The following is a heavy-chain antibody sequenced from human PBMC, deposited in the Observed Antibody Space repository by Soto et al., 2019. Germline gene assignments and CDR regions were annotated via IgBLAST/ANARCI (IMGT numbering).Heavy chain of an antibody. CDR2: IIPMFHTS. V-gene: IGHV1-69*01. D-gene: IGHD1-1*01. CDR3: AIVTTDRFMSSVSGYYGFDV. Sequence: QLQLVQSGAEVKKPGYSVKVSCKASGGTFNNYAINWVRQAPGHGLEWMGHIIPMFHTSKYAKKLQGRVTITADESTSTSYMVVSSLRAEDTAVYDCAIVTTDRFMSSVSGYYGFDVLGQWTTVTVS. J-gene: IGHJ6*02. CDR1: GGTFNNYA.